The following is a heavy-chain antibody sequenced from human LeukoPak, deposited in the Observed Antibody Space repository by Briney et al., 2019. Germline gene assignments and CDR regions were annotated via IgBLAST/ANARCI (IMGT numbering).Heavy chain of an antibody. CDR1: GFTFSSHA. CDR2: ISSSGGST. Sequence: PGGSLRLFCAASGFTFSSHAMSWVRQAPGKGLEWVSGISSSGGSTYYADSVKGRFTISRDNSKNTLYLQMNSLRGEDTAVYYCAKGAATMGDCWGQGILVTVS. J-gene: IGHJ4*02. CDR3: AKGAATMGDC. D-gene: IGHD5-12*01. V-gene: IGHV3-23*01.